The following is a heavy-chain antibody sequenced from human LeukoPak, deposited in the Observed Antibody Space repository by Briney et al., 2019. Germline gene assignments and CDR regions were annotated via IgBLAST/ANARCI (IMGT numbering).Heavy chain of an antibody. D-gene: IGHD6-19*01. CDR3: ARTRWLVQYNGFDP. CDR2: IYYSGST. V-gene: IGHV4-59*01. J-gene: IGHJ5*02. Sequence: SETLSLTCTVSGGSISSYYWSWIRQPPGKGLEWIGYIYYSGSTNYNPSLKSRVTISVDTSKNQFSLKLSSVTAADTAVYYCARTRWLVQYNGFDPWGQGTLVTVCS. CDR1: GGSISSYY.